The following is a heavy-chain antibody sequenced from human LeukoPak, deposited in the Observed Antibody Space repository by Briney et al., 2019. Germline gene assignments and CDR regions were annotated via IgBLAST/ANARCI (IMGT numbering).Heavy chain of an antibody. V-gene: IGHV1-18*01. D-gene: IGHD2-2*01. J-gene: IGHJ3*02. CDR3: ARACSSTSCYGTDAFDI. CDR1: GGTFSSYA. Sequence: ASVKVSCKASGGTFSSYAISWVRQAPGQGLEWMGWISAYNGNTNYAQKLQGRVTMTTDTSTSTAYMELRSLRSDDTAVYYCARACSSTSCYGTDAFDIWGQGTMVTVSS. CDR2: ISAYNGNT.